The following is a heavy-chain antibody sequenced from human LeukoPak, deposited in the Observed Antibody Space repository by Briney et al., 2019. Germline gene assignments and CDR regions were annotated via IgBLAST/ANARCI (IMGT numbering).Heavy chain of an antibody. CDR2: ISYSGST. CDR1: GDSISSFY. Sequence: SETLPLTCTVSGDSISSFYWSWIRQPPGKGLEWIGYISYSGSTNYNPSLKSRVTISVDTSKNQFSLKLSSVTAADTAVYYCARERGYSSGWYVRWFDPWGQGTLVTVSS. D-gene: IGHD6-19*01. CDR3: ARERGYSSGWYVRWFDP. V-gene: IGHV4-59*12. J-gene: IGHJ5*02.